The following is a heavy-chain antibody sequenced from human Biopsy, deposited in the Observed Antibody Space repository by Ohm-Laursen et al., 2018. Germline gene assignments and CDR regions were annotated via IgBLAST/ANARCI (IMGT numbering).Heavy chain of an antibody. CDR1: GYNFNSYG. Sequence: ASVKVSCKASGYNFNSYGISWVRQAPGQGLKWMGRISGYNGNTLYAQKFQHRVTMTTDTSTSTATMELRSLRSDDTAVYYCATKLTGYFHHWGQGTLVIVSS. D-gene: IGHD3-9*01. V-gene: IGHV1-18*01. J-gene: IGHJ1*01. CDR3: ATKLTGYFHH. CDR2: ISGYNGNT.